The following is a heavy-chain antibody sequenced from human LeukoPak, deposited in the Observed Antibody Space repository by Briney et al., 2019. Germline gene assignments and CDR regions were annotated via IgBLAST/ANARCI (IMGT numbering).Heavy chain of an antibody. D-gene: IGHD2-15*01. CDR3: ARGPTFLGYCSGGSCLGLY. CDR1: GFTFSSYR. CDR2: ISSSSSYI. Sequence: KPGGSLRLSCAASGFTFSSYRMTWVRQAPGKGLEWVSSISSSSSYIYYAHSVKGRFTISRENAKKSMYVQMNSLRAEDTAVYYCARGPTFLGYCSGGSCLGLYWGQGTLVTVSS. J-gene: IGHJ4*02. V-gene: IGHV3-21*01.